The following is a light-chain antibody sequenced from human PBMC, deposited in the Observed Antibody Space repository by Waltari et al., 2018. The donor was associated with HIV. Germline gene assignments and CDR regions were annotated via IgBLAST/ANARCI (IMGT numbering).Light chain of an antibody. CDR3: QSYDSSLSDPNWV. CDR2: GEA. Sequence: QSVLTQPPSVSGAPGQRVTISCTGSSSNIGAGYDVYWYQHLPGTAPKLLIYGEANRRSGVPDRCSGSKSGTSASLAITGLQAEDEADYYCQSYDSSLSDPNWVFGGVTKLTVL. V-gene: IGLV1-40*01. CDR1: SSNIGAGYD. J-gene: IGLJ3*02.